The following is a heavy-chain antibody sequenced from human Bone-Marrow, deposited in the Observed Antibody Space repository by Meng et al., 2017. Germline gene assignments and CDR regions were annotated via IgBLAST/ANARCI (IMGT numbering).Heavy chain of an antibody. J-gene: IGHJ4*02. Sequence: QVQLVESGGGVVQPGRSLRLSCAASGFTFSNYGMHWVRQAPGEGLEWVAVIYSTDSTYYADSVKGRFTISRDNSKNTLYLQMNSLRAEDTAVYYCARVGDSSGWLGYYFDYWGQGTLVTVSS. CDR3: ARVGDSSGWLGYYFDY. CDR1: GFTFSNYG. D-gene: IGHD6-19*01. V-gene: IGHV3-NL1*01. CDR2: IYSTDST.